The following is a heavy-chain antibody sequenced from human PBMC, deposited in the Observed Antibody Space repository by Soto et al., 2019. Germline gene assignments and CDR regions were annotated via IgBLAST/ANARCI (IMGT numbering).Heavy chain of an antibody. V-gene: IGHV3-NL1*01. Sequence: GGSLRLSCAASGSIFRGYGMHWVRQAPGKGLEWVATISAGGGSTYYADSVKGRFTISRDNSKDTLYLQMNSLRAEDTAVYYCAREGFGSSGYYYFQHWGQGTLVTVSS. CDR3: AREGFGSSGYYYFQH. J-gene: IGHJ1*01. D-gene: IGHD3-22*01. CDR1: GSIFRGYG. CDR2: ISAGGGST.